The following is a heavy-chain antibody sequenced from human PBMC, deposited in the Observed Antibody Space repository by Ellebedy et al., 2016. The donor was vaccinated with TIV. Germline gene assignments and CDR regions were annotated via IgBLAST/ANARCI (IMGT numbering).Heavy chain of an antibody. Sequence: MPSETLSLTCAVSGDSISSGGYCWSWIRQPPGKGLEWIGYIYHSGSADYNPSLKSRVTMSVDRSMNQFSLKLNSVTAADTAVYYCASLKRGYSYGTYHYYGMDVWGQGTTVTVSS. D-gene: IGHD5-18*01. CDR3: ASLKRGYSYGTYHYYGMDV. J-gene: IGHJ6*02. CDR1: GDSISSGGYC. V-gene: IGHV4-30-2*01. CDR2: IYHSGSA.